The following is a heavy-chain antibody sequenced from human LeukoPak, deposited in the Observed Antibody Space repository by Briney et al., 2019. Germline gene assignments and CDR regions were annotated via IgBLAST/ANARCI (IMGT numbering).Heavy chain of an antibody. CDR2: INPNSGAA. CDR3: ARALPHSGTSLGVDFDY. CDR1: GYSFTDYY. J-gene: IGHJ4*02. D-gene: IGHD1-26*01. V-gene: IGHV1-2*02. Sequence: GASVKVSCKASGYSFTDYYMHWVRQAPGQGVEWMGWINPNSGAANSAQKFQGRVTMTRDTSIRAAHMELRRLKSDDTAVYYCARALPHSGTSLGVDFDYWGQGTLVTVSS.